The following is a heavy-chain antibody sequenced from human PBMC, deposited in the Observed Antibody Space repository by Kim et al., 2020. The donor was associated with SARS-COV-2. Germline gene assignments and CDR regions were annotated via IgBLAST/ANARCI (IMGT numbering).Heavy chain of an antibody. CDR3: ARDQWGAYCGGDCLSPTHDAFDI. Sequence: SVKVSCKASGGTFSSYAISWVRQAPGQGLEWMGGIIPIFGTANYAQKFQGRVTITADESTSTAYMELSSLRSEDTAVYYCARDQWGAYCGGDCLSPTHDAFDIWGQGTMVTVSS. D-gene: IGHD2-21*02. CDR2: IIPIFGTA. CDR1: GGTFSSYA. V-gene: IGHV1-69*13. J-gene: IGHJ3*02.